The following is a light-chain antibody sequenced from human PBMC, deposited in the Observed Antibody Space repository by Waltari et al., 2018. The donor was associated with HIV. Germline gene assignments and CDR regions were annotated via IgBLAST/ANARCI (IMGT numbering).Light chain of an antibody. CDR3: QAWASDTAV. CDR1: KLGDTY. CDR2: QDV. J-gene: IGLJ2*01. Sequence: SYDLTQPLSVSVSPGQTAAIPCSGRKLGDTYTSWYQRQAAQAPVLLLYQDVRRPSGSSGAGAVSSSGATATVAIYGAQAGDETDYFCQAWASDTAVFGGGTTLTVL. V-gene: IGLV3-1*01.